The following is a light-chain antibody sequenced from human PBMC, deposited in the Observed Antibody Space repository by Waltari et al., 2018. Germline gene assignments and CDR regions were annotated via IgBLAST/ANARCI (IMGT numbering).Light chain of an antibody. Sequence: EIVLTQSPGTLSLSPGERATLSCRASQTISSAYLAWYQQKPGQAPRLLIYAASNRATGIPDRFRGSESGTDFTLTISRLEPEDFAVYYCQQYGSSPLFTFGPGTKVDIK. J-gene: IGKJ3*01. CDR3: QQYGSSPLFT. V-gene: IGKV3-20*01. CDR2: AAS. CDR1: QTISSAY.